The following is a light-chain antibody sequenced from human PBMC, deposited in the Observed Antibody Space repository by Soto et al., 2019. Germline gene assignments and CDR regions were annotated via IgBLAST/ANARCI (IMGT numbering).Light chain of an antibody. CDR1: QSVSSSY. V-gene: IGKV3-20*01. J-gene: IGKJ1*01. CDR2: GAS. CDR3: QQYDTSPRT. Sequence: EIVLTQSPGTLSLSPGERATLSCRASQSVSSSYLAWYQQKPGQAPRLLIYGASSRATGIPDRFSGSGSGKDFTLTISRLEPEDFAVYYRQQYDTSPRTFGQGTKVDIK.